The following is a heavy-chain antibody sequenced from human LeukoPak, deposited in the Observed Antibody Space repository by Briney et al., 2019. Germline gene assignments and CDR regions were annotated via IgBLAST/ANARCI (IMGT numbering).Heavy chain of an antibody. CDR2: VDHGGSGT. J-gene: IGHJ1*01. Sequence: PGGSLRLSCAASGFTFSSYWMSWVRQAPGKGLVWLARVDHGGSGTNYADSVKGRFTISRDNAKSTVYLQMNSLRVEDTAVYYCATYSSLNRREFQYWGQGTLLTVSS. CDR3: ATYSSLNRREFQY. CDR1: GFTFSSYW. D-gene: IGHD3-22*01. V-gene: IGHV3-74*01.